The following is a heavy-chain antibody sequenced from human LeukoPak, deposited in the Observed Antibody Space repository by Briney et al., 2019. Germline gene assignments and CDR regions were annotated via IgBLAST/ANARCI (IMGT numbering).Heavy chain of an antibody. V-gene: IGHV3-74*01. Sequence: GGSLRLSCAVSGFTFSSHYMHWVRHAPGKGLVWVSRINSDGSSTNYADSVKGRFTISRDNAKNTLFLQMNSLRAEDTAVYYCTRDWTARSNAFDIWGQGTMVTVSS. D-gene: IGHD3/OR15-3a*01. CDR2: INSDGSST. J-gene: IGHJ3*02. CDR1: GFTFSSHY. CDR3: TRDWTARSNAFDI.